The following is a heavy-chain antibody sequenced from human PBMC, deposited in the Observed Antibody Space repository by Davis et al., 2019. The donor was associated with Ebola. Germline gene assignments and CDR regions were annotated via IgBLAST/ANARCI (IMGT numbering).Heavy chain of an antibody. CDR1: GFTFSGYW. D-gene: IGHD4-17*01. J-gene: IGHJ4*02. V-gene: IGHV3-7*04. CDR3: ARGYGTFDY. Sequence: GESLKISCVASGFTFSGYWLLWVRQAPGKGLEWVANIDTDGTEKNYVDSVKGRFTISRDNAKNSLYLQMHSLRAEDTAVYYCARGYGTFDYWGQGTLVTVSS. CDR2: IDTDGTEK.